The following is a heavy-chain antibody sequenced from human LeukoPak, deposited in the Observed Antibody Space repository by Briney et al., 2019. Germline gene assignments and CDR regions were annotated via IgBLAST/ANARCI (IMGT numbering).Heavy chain of an antibody. CDR3: ASSVMVRGSFDY. V-gene: IGHV4-61*02. D-gene: IGHD3-10*01. J-gene: IGHJ4*02. Sequence: SETLSLTCTVSGGSISSGSYYWSWIRQPAGKGLEWIGRIYTSGSTNYNPSLKSRVTISVDTSKNQFSLKLSSVTAADTAVYYCASSVMVRGSFDYWGQGTLVTVSS. CDR2: IYTSGST. CDR1: GGSISSGSYY.